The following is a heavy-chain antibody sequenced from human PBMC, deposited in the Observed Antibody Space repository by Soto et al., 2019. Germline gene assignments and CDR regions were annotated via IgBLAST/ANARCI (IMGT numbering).Heavy chain of an antibody. V-gene: IGHV4-39*01. CDR2: IYYSGST. Sequence: QLQLQESGPGLVKPSETLSLTCTVSGGSNSSSSYYWGWIRQPPGKGLEWIGSIYYSGSTYYNPSLKSRVTISVDTSKNQFSLKLSSVTAADTAVYYCARQRSTAIAAAGLTDYWGQGTLVTVSS. CDR3: ARQRSTAIAAAGLTDY. D-gene: IGHD6-13*01. CDR1: GGSNSSSSYY. J-gene: IGHJ4*02.